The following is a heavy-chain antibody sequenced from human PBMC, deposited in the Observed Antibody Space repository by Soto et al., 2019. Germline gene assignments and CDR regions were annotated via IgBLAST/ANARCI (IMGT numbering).Heavy chain of an antibody. CDR1: GFTFSSYS. Sequence: GSLRLSCAASGFTFSSYSLNWVRQAPGKGLEWVSYISSSSSTIYYADSVKGRFTISRDNAKNSLYLQMNSLRAEDTAVYYCARAKRGEYYYYYYMDVWGKGTTVTVSS. D-gene: IGHD3-10*01. CDR3: ARAKRGEYYYYYYMDV. V-gene: IGHV3-48*01. CDR2: ISSSSSTI. J-gene: IGHJ6*03.